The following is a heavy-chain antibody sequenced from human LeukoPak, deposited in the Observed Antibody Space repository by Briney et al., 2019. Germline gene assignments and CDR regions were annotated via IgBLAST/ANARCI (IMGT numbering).Heavy chain of an antibody. V-gene: IGHV3-7*01. J-gene: IGHJ4*02. CDR2: IKQDGSET. CDR1: GSTFNYW. Sequence: GGSLRLSCVVSGSTFNYWMDWVRQAPGKGLEWVAFIKQDGSETYYVDSVKGRFTISRDNAKNSLYLQMNSLRSEDTAVYYCASRGDLSWFGSLRHWSQGTRVTVSS. D-gene: IGHD3-16*02. CDR3: ASRGDLSWFGSLRH.